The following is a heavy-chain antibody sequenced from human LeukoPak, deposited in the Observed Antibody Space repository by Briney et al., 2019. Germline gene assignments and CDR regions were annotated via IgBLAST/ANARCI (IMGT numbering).Heavy chain of an antibody. CDR3: ARTHSSGYYRGFDY. Sequence: AGSLRLSCAASGFTFSSYSMNWVRQAPGKGLEWISNIFSSTMYYADSVEGRFTISRDNAKNSLYLQMNSLRDEDTAVYYCARTHSSGYYRGFDYWGQGTLVTVSS. J-gene: IGHJ4*02. D-gene: IGHD3-22*01. V-gene: IGHV3-48*02. CDR1: GFTFSSYS. CDR2: IFSSTM.